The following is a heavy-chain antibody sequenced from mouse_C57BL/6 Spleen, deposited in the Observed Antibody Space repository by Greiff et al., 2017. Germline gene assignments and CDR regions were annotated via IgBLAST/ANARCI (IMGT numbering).Heavy chain of an antibody. D-gene: IGHD1-1*01. CDR2: ISYDGSN. V-gene: IGHV3-6*01. Sequence: VQLKESGPGLVKPSQSLSLTCSVTGYSITSGYYWNWIRQFPGNKLEWMGYISYDGSNNYNPSLKNRISITLDTSKNQFFLKLNSVTTEDTATYYCARGGGSTTVVGYFDVWGTRAPVTVSS. CDR1: GYSITSGYY. CDR3: ARGGGSTTVVGYFDV. J-gene: IGHJ1*03.